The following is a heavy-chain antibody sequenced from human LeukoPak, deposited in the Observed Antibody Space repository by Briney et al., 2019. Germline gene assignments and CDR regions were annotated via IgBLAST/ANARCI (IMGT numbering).Heavy chain of an antibody. V-gene: IGHV4-39*07. Sequence: PSETLSLTCTVSGGSMSNSSYYWGWIRQPPGKGLEWIGSIYYTGSTYYNPSFKSRITISVDTSKNQFSLKLSSVTAADTAVYYCARGLYSYGQDYWGQGTLVTVSS. J-gene: IGHJ4*02. CDR1: GGSMSNSSYY. CDR2: IYYTGST. D-gene: IGHD5-18*01. CDR3: ARGLYSYGQDY.